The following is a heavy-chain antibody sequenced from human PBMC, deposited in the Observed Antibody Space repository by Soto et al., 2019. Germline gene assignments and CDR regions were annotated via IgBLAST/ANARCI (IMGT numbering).Heavy chain of an antibody. D-gene: IGHD3-10*01. J-gene: IGHJ5*02. CDR1: GYTFTSYG. Sequence: QVQLVQSGAEVKKPGASVKVSCKASGYTFTSYGISWVRQAPGHGLEWMGWISAYNGNTNYAQKLQGRVNMTTDTPTSTAYMELRSLRSDDTAVYYCARGGYGSGSYPFNWFDPWGQGTLVTVSS. V-gene: IGHV1-18*04. CDR2: ISAYNGNT. CDR3: ARGGYGSGSYPFNWFDP.